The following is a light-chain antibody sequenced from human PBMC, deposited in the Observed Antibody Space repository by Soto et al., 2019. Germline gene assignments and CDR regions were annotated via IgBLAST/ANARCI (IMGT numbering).Light chain of an antibody. CDR3: QQVDSYPIT. V-gene: IGKV1-9*01. CDR1: QGIRNP. J-gene: IGKJ5*01. CDR2: LAS. Sequence: IHLTPSPSSLSASVGDRVTITCRARQGIRNPLAWYQQKPGEGRNRLSYLASTVQRGGLSRCRGSGHGTNFTLTISSLQPEDFATYYCQQVDSYPITFGQGTRLEI.